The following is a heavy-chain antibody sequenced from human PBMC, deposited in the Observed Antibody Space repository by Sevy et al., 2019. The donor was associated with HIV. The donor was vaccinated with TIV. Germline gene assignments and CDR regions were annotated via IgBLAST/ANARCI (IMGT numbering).Heavy chain of an antibody. CDR1: GGSISSYY. CDR3: ARDRGGAARPDWYVDY. V-gene: IGHV4-59*01. CDR2: IYYSGST. D-gene: IGHD6-6*01. J-gene: IGHJ4*02. Sequence: SETLSLTCTVSGGSISSYYWSWIRQPPGKGLEWIGYIYYSGSTNYNPSLKSRVTISVDTSKNQFSLKLSSVTAADTAVYYCARDRGGAARPDWYVDYWGQGTLVTVSS.